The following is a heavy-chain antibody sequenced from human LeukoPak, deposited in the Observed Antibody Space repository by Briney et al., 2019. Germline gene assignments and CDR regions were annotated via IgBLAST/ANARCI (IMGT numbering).Heavy chain of an antibody. J-gene: IGHJ6*03. CDR1: GYTFTSYY. Sequence: ASVKVSCKASGYTFTSYYMHWVRQAPGQGLEWMGWINPNSGGTNYAQKFQGRVTMTRDTSISTAYMELSRLRSDDTAVYYCARGVVPAAMENSYYYYYMDVWGKGTTVTVSS. D-gene: IGHD2-2*01. V-gene: IGHV1-2*02. CDR2: INPNSGGT. CDR3: ARGVVPAAMENSYYYYYMDV.